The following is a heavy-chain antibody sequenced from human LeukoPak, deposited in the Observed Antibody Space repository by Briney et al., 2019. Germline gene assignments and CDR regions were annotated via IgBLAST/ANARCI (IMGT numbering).Heavy chain of an antibody. Sequence: GGSLRLSCAASGFTFSSYGMHWVRQAPGKGLEWVALISYDGPIKYYADSVKGRFTISRDNSKNTLYLQMNSLRAEDTAVYYCAREKLSFPFDYWGQGTLVTVSS. CDR1: GFTFSSYG. J-gene: IGHJ4*02. D-gene: IGHD3-16*02. CDR2: ISYDGPIK. V-gene: IGHV3-30*03. CDR3: AREKLSFPFDY.